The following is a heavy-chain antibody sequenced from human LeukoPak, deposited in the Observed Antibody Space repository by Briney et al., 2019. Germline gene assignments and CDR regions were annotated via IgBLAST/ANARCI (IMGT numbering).Heavy chain of an antibody. Sequence: QTGGSLRLSCAASGFTFSSYWMSWVRQAPGEGLEWVANIKQDGSEKYYVDSVKGRFTISRDNAKNSLYLQMNSLRAEDTAVYYCARDRPPYYYYGMDVWGQGTTVTVSS. CDR1: GFTFSSYW. CDR2: IKQDGSEK. CDR3: ARDRPPYYYYGMDV. J-gene: IGHJ6*02. V-gene: IGHV3-7*01. D-gene: IGHD6-6*01.